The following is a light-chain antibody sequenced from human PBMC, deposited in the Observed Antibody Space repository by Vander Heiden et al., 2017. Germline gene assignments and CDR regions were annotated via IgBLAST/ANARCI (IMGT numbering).Light chain of an antibody. CDR2: GNS. CDR1: SSNIGSGYD. V-gene: IGLV1-40*01. J-gene: IGLJ3*02. CDR3: QSYDSSLSGWV. Sequence: QSVLTQPPSVSGAPGQRVTISCPGSSSNIGSGYDVHWYQQFPGTAPKLLIFGNSNRPSGVPDRFSGSKSGTSVSLAITGLQAEDEADYFCQSYDSSLSGWVFGGGTKLTVL.